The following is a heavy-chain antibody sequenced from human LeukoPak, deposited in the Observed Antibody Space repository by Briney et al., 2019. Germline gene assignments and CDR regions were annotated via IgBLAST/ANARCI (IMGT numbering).Heavy chain of an antibody. D-gene: IGHD3-3*01. Sequence: SETLSLTCTVSGGSISSDYWSWIRQPAGKGLEWIGRIYSSGSTNYNPSLKSRVTMSVDTSKNQFSLKLSSVTAADTAVYYCVGWSDTRIDYWGQGTLVTVSS. V-gene: IGHV4-4*07. CDR3: VGWSDTRIDY. CDR2: IYSSGST. J-gene: IGHJ4*02. CDR1: GGSISSDY.